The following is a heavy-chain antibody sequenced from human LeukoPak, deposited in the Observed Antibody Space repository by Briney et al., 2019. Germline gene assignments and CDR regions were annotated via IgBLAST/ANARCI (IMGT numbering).Heavy chain of an antibody. Sequence: GGSLRLSCAASGFTFSNAWMSWVRQAPGKGLEWVALIWNDGSDKYYADSVKGRFTISRDNSKNTLYLQMNSLRAEDTAVYYCARDASLGYCRSTSCYKDYWGQGTLVTVSS. CDR3: ARDASLGYCRSTSCYKDY. D-gene: IGHD2-2*02. V-gene: IGHV3-33*08. J-gene: IGHJ4*02. CDR1: GFTFSNAW. CDR2: IWNDGSDK.